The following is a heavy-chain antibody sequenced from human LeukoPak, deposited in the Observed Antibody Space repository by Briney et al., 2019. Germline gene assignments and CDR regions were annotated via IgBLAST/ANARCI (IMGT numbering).Heavy chain of an antibody. V-gene: IGHV1-46*01. Sequence: ASVKVSCKASGYTFTSYYMHWVRQAPGQGLEWMGIINPSGGSASYAQKFQGRVTMTRDTSTSTVYMELSSLRSEDTAVYYCARVRYSDGSAFDIWGQGTMVTVSS. CDR3: ARVRYSDGSAFDI. CDR2: INPSGGSA. CDR1: GYTFTSYY. D-gene: IGHD6-25*01. J-gene: IGHJ3*02.